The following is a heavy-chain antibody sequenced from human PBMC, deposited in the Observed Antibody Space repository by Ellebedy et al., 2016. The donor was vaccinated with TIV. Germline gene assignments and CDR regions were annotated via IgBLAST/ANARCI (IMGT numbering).Heavy chain of an antibody. J-gene: IGHJ3*02. V-gene: IGHV3-48*04. D-gene: IGHD4-23*01. CDR1: GFTFSTYN. CDR3: ARVNFTSPADIDAFEI. CDR2: ISTTSEST. Sequence: GESLKISCAASGFTFSTYNMNWVRQAPGKGLEWVSYISTTSESTYYADSVRCRFTVSRDNAKNSLFLQMNSRRAEDTAVYYCARVNFTSPADIDAFEIWGQGTTVTVSS.